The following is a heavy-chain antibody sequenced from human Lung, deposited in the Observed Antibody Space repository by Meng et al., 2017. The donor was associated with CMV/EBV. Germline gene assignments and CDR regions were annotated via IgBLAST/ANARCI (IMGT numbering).Heavy chain of an antibody. V-gene: IGHV1-2*02. J-gene: IGHJ6*02. Sequence: ASXXVSXKASGYTFTGYNMHWVRQAPGQGLEWMGWINPDSGDTRYAEKFQGRVTLTRDTSITTAYMELSRLKSDDTAVFFCARLLHTSLATNYYYSMDFCDQAXTAIFSS. CDR3: ARLLHTSLATNYYYSMDF. CDR2: INPDSGDT. CDR1: GYTFTGYN. D-gene: IGHD3-10*01.